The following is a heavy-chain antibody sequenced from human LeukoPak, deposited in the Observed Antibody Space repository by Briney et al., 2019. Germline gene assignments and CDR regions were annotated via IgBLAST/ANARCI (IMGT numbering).Heavy chain of an antibody. J-gene: IGHJ4*02. CDR1: GGTFSSYA. CDR2: IIPILGIA. D-gene: IGHD3/OR15-3a*01. V-gene: IGHV1-69*04. CDR3: VSGLEKGTPSDY. Sequence: SVKVSCKASGGTFSSYAISWVRQAPGQGLEWMGRIIPILGIANYAQKFQGRVTITADKSTSTAYMELSSLRSEDTAVYYCVSGLEKGTPSDYWGQGTLVTVSS.